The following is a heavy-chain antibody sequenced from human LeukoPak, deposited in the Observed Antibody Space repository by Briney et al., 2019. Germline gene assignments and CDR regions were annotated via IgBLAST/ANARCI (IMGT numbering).Heavy chain of an antibody. CDR3: ARTYVWGSYRHTGIE. V-gene: IGHV1-18*01. CDR2: ISAYNGNT. Sequence: GASVKVSCKASGYTFTSYGISWVRQAPGQGLEWMGWISAYNGNTNYAQKLQGRVTMTTDTSTSTAYMELRSLRSDDTAVYYCARTYVWGSYRHTGIEWGQGTLVTVSS. D-gene: IGHD3-16*02. J-gene: IGHJ4*02. CDR1: GYTFTSYG.